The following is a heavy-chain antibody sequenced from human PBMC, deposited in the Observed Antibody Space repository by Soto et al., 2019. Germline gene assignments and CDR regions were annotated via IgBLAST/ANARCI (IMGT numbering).Heavy chain of an antibody. Sequence: GGSLRLSCAASGFTFSRYAMNWVRQAPGKGLEWVSAISGSGGSTYYADSVKGRFTISRDNSKNTLYLQMNSLRAEDTAVYYCAKDPSLNVDIVATIPNWFDPWGQGTLVTVSS. CDR1: GFTFSRYA. V-gene: IGHV3-23*01. J-gene: IGHJ5*02. D-gene: IGHD5-12*01. CDR3: AKDPSLNVDIVATIPNWFDP. CDR2: ISGSGGST.